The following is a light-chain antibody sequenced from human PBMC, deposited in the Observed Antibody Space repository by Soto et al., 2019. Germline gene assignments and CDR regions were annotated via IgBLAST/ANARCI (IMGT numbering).Light chain of an antibody. J-gene: IGLJ2*01. CDR2: DVS. V-gene: IGLV2-14*03. CDR3: SSFTDTGTVI. CDR1: SSDVGAYNS. Sequence: QSVLTQPASVSGSPGQSFTISCTGTSSDVGAYNSVSWYQQHPGKAPKLIIFDVSNRPSGVSDRFSGSKSGNTASLTISGLQAEDEADYYCSSFTDTGTVIFGGGTQLTVL.